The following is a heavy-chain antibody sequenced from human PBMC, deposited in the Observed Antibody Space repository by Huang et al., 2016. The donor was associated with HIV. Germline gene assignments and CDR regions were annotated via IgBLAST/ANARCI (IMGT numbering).Heavy chain of an antibody. V-gene: IGHV1-8*02. CDR2: MNPNTDNT. CDR3: ARGSFRSGYDSVQAFDV. J-gene: IGHJ3*01. Sequence: QVQLVQSGAEVKKPGASVKVSCQASGYSFTTYEINWVRQATGQGLDGMGLMNPNTDNTDYTQRFRGRSTITMNTSINTAYMELSSLRSDDTAVYYCARGSFRSGYDSVQAFDVWGQGTMVTVSS. CDR1: GYSFTTYE. D-gene: IGHD5-12*01.